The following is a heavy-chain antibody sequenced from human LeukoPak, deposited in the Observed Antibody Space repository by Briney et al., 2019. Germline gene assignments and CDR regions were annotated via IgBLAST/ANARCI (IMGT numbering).Heavy chain of an antibody. D-gene: IGHD3-9*01. V-gene: IGHV1-18*01. Sequence: ASVKVSCKASGYTFTSYGISWVRQAPGQGLEWMGWISAYNGNTNYAQKLQGRVTMTTDTSTSTAYMELRSLRSDDTAVHYCARPNTYYDILTGYNNWFDPWGQGTLVTVSS. CDR1: GYTFTSYG. CDR2: ISAYNGNT. J-gene: IGHJ5*02. CDR3: ARPNTYYDILTGYNNWFDP.